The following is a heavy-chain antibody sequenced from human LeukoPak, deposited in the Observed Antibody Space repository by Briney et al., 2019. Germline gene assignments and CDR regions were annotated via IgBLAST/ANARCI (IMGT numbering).Heavy chain of an antibody. CDR1: GLSVRITY. J-gene: IGHJ4*02. V-gene: IGHV3-53*01. CDR2: IYSGGGT. Sequence: HPGGSLRLSCAASGLSVRITYMTWVRQAPGKGLEWVSVIYSGGGTNYADSLKGRFSISRDNSKNTLYLQMNSLRAEDTAVYYCVGEDKYWGQGTLVTVSS. D-gene: IGHD2-15*01. CDR3: VGEDKY.